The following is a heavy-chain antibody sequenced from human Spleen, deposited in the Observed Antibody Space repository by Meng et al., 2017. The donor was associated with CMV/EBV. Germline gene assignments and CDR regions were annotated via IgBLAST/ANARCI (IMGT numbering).Heavy chain of an antibody. Sequence: KVSCKGSGYSFTSYWIAWVRQMPGKGLEWMGIIYPGDSDTTYSPSFQGQVTISADNSINTAYLQWSGLKAPDTAIYYCARQTGDQDYFDYWGQGTLVTVSS. CDR2: IYPGDSDT. V-gene: IGHV5-51*01. CDR1: GYSFTSYW. CDR3: ARQTGDQDYFDY. J-gene: IGHJ4*02. D-gene: IGHD7-27*01.